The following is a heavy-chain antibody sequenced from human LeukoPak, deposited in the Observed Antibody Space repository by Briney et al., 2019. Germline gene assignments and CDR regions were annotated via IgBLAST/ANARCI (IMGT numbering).Heavy chain of an antibody. Sequence: SETVSLTCTVSGGSISSYYWSWIRQPPGRGLQWIGYIYYSGSTNYNPSLKSRVTISVDTSKNQFSLKLSSVTAADTAVYYCARGASIAARYWFDPWGQGTLVTVSS. CDR1: GGSISSYY. J-gene: IGHJ5*02. V-gene: IGHV4-59*01. CDR2: IYYSGST. CDR3: ARGASIAARYWFDP. D-gene: IGHD6-6*01.